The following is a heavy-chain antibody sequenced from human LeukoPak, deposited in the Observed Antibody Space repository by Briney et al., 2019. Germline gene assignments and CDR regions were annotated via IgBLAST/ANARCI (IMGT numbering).Heavy chain of an antibody. D-gene: IGHD5-12*01. CDR3: TRAGGYDNYLDY. V-gene: IGHV3-49*04. J-gene: IGHJ4*02. Sequence: GGSLRLSCTTSGFTFGDYGFNWVRQAPGKGLEWVGFIRKKAHGWTPQYAASVQGRFTISRDDSKGIAYLEMNSLKTEDTAVYYCTRAGGYDNYLDYWGQGTPVTVSS. CDR1: GFTFGDYG. CDR2: IRKKAHGWTP.